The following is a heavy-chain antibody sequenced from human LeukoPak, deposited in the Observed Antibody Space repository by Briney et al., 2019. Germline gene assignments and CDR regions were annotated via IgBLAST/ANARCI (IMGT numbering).Heavy chain of an antibody. Sequence: GGSLRLSCAASGFIFSNYNMNWVRQAPGKGLEWVSSISSSSSYIYYADSVKGRFTISRDNAKNSLYLQMNSLRAEDTAVYYCATEVGATDDYWGQGTLVTVSS. CDR2: ISSSSSYI. V-gene: IGHV3-21*01. CDR1: GFIFSNYN. J-gene: IGHJ4*02. D-gene: IGHD1-26*01. CDR3: ATEVGATDDY.